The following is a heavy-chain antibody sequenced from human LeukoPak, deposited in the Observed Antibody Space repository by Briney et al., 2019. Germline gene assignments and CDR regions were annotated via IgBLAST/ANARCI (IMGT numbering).Heavy chain of an antibody. J-gene: IGHJ4*02. D-gene: IGHD3-3*01. CDR2: ISGGST. Sequence: GGSLRLSCAASGFTFSSYAMSWVRQAPGKGLEWVSAISGGSTYYADSVKGRFTISRDNSKNTLYLQMNSLRAEDTAVYYCANRPSGTFDYWGQGTLVTVSS. V-gene: IGHV3-23*01. CDR1: GFTFSSYA. CDR3: ANRPSGTFDY.